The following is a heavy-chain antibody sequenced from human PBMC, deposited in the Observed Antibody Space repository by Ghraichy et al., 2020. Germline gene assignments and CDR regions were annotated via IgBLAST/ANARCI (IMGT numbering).Heavy chain of an antibody. J-gene: IGHJ4*02. Sequence: ASVKVSCKASGYTFTGYYMHWVRQAPGQGLEWMGWINPNSGGTNYAQKFQGRVTMTRDTSISTAYMELSRLRSDDTAVYYCARGGIQLWPPYYFDYWGQGTLVTVSS. CDR2: INPNSGGT. CDR1: GYTFTGYY. V-gene: IGHV1-2*02. D-gene: IGHD5-18*01. CDR3: ARGGIQLWPPYYFDY.